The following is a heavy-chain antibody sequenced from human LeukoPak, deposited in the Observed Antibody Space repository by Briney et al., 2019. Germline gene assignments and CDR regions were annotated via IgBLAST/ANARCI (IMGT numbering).Heavy chain of an antibody. D-gene: IGHD3-16*01. CDR2: ISGSGGST. V-gene: IGHV3-23*01. CDR3: AKGYYDYVWGSYYFDY. Sequence: GGSLRLSCAASGFTFSDYYMSWIRQAPGKGLEWVSAISGSGGSTYYADSVKGRFTISRDNSRDTLYLQMNSLRAEDTAVYYCAKGYYDYVWGSYYFDYWGQGTLVTVSS. CDR1: GFTFSDYY. J-gene: IGHJ4*02.